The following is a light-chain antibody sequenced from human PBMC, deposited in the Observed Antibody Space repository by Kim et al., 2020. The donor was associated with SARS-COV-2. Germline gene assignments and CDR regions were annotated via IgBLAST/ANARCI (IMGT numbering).Light chain of an antibody. V-gene: IGKV3-15*01. J-gene: IGKJ2*03. Sequence: EIVMTQSPATLSVSPGERVTLSCRASQSVSNNLGWYQQRPGQPPRLLIYGASTRTTGVPARFSGSGSGTEFTLTINSLQYEDSAVYYCQQYDNWPLYSFGQGTKLEI. CDR3: QQYDNWPLYS. CDR1: QSVSNN. CDR2: GAS.